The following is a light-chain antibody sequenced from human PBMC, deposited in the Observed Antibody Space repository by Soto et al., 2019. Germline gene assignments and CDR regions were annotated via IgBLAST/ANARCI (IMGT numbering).Light chain of an antibody. CDR3: CSYAGSYIWV. Sequence: QSALTQPRSVSGSPGQSVTISCTGTSSDVGAYNYVSWYQQHPGKAPKLMIYDVSMRPSGVPDRFFGSKSDNTASLTISGLQAEDEADYYCCSYAGSYIWVFGGGTQLTVL. CDR1: SSDVGAYNY. CDR2: DVS. J-gene: IGLJ3*02. V-gene: IGLV2-11*01.